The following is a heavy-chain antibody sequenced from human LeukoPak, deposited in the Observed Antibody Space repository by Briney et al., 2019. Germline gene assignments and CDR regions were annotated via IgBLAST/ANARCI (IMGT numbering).Heavy chain of an antibody. V-gene: IGHV4-38-2*02. Sequence: SETLSLTCTVSGYSISSGYYWAWIRQPPGKGLEWIGNLYYRGSTSYKPSLESQVTILVDTSKNQFSLKLSSVTAADTAVYYCARETRNYYDSSGYYCIDYWGQGTLVTVSS. CDR1: GYSISSGYY. CDR2: LYYRGST. D-gene: IGHD3-22*01. CDR3: ARETRNYYDSSGYYCIDY. J-gene: IGHJ4*02.